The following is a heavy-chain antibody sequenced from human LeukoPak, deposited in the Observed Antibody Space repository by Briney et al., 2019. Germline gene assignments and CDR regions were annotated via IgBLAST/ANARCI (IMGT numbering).Heavy chain of an antibody. Sequence: PGGSLRLSCAASGFTFSSYAMHWVRQAPGKGLEWVAVISYDGSNKYYADSVKGRFTISRDNSKNTLYLQMNSLRAEDTAVYYCARESDFWSGRFDYWGQGTLVTVSS. J-gene: IGHJ4*02. CDR3: ARESDFWSGRFDY. V-gene: IGHV3-30-3*01. CDR2: ISYDGSNK. D-gene: IGHD3-3*01. CDR1: GFTFSSYA.